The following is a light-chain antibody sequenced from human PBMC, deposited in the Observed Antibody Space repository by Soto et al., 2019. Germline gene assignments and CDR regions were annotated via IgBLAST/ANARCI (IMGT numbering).Light chain of an antibody. CDR2: DAS. V-gene: IGKV1-33*01. CDR3: QQYDSLPPLFT. J-gene: IGKJ3*01. Sequence: DIQMTQSPSSLSASVGDRVTITCQASQDISKYLNWYQQKPGKAPKLQIYDASNLETGVPSRFSGSGSGTAFTFTIISLQPEDVATYYCQQYDSLPPLFTFGPGTKVAIK. CDR1: QDISKY.